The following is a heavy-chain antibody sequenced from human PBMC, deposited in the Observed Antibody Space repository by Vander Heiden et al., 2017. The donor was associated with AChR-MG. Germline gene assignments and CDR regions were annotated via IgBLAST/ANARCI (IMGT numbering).Heavy chain of an antibody. J-gene: IGHJ3*02. Sequence: QLQLQESGPGLVKPSETLSLTCTVPGGSISSSSYYWGWTRQPPGKGLEWIGSIYYSGSTYYNPSLKSRVTISVDTSKNQFSLKLSSVTAADTAVYYCARHHYDSSGYYYAPSAFDIWGQGTMVTVSS. V-gene: IGHV4-39*01. CDR3: ARHHYDSSGYYYAPSAFDI. CDR1: GGSISSSSYY. D-gene: IGHD3-22*01. CDR2: IYYSGST.